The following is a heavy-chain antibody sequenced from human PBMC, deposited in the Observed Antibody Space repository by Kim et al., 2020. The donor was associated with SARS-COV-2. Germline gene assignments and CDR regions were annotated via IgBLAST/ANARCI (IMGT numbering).Heavy chain of an antibody. D-gene: IGHD6-19*01. CDR3: AIHVRRYSSGTNWFDP. J-gene: IGHJ5*02. CDR2: INHSGST. Sequence: SETLSLTCAVYGGSFSGYYWSWIRQPPGKGLEWIGEINHSGSTNYNPSLKSRVTISVDTSKNQFSLKLSSVTAADTAVYYCAIHVRRYSSGTNWFDPWGQGTLVTVSS. CDR1: GGSFSGYY. V-gene: IGHV4-34*01.